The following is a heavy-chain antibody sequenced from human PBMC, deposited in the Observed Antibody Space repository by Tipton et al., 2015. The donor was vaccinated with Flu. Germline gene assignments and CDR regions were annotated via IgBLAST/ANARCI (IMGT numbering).Heavy chain of an antibody. CDR3: ARLQGKATRPSASYYFGIDV. CDR2: IFYTGDT. D-gene: IGHD6-6*01. J-gene: IGHJ6*02. CDR1: GGSISTFY. V-gene: IGHV4-59*08. Sequence: TLSLTCTISGGSISTFYWSWIRQSPGTGLEWIGYIFYTGDTNYNPSLKNRVTMSVDTSKNQFSLKLTSVTAPDTAVYYCARLQGKATRPSASYYFGIDVWGQGTTVIVSS.